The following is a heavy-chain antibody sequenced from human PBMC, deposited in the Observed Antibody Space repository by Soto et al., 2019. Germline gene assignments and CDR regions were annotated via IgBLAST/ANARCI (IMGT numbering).Heavy chain of an antibody. CDR3: ARVWGGAFDI. Sequence: PSETLSLTCAVSGDSITSSYWSWLRQPPGKGLEWIADIHHSGVTNYNPSLKSRVIISLDRSKNQFSLKLSSVTAADTAVYYCARVWGGAFDIWGQGTMVT. CDR2: IHHSGVT. D-gene: IGHD3-10*01. J-gene: IGHJ3*02. V-gene: IGHV4-4*02. CDR1: GDSITSSYW.